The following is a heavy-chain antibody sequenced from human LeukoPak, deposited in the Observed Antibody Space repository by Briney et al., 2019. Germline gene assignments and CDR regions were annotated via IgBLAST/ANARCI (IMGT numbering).Heavy chain of an antibody. J-gene: IGHJ4*02. V-gene: IGHV4-59*12. CDR1: GGSISSYY. D-gene: IGHD3-3*01. CDR3: ARSLYYTVGFTSAPDY. Sequence: SETLSLTCTVSGGSISSYYWSWIRQPPGKGLEWIGYIYYSGSTNYNPSLKSRVTMSVDTSKNQFSLKLSSVTAADTAVYYCARSLYYTVGFTSAPDYWGQGTLVTVSS. CDR2: IYYSGST.